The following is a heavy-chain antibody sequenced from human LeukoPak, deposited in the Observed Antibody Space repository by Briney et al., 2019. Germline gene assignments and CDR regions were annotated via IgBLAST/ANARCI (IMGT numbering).Heavy chain of an antibody. CDR2: IYTSGST. D-gene: IGHD3-9*01. CDR3: ARGGYYDILTGYYRENYFDY. CDR1: GGSISSGSYY. J-gene: IGHJ4*02. Sequence: SETLSLTCTVSGGSISSGSYYWSWIRQPAGKGLEWIGRIYTSGSTNYNPSLKSRVTISVDTSKNQFSLKLSSVTAADTAVYYCARGGYYDILTGYYRENYFDYWGQGTLVTVSS. V-gene: IGHV4-61*02.